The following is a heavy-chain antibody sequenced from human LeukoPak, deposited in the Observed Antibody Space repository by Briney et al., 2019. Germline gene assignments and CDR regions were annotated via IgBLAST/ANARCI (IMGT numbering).Heavy chain of an antibody. CDR3: ARGRGPFDP. J-gene: IGHJ5*02. CDR2: ISVYNNNI. V-gene: IGHV1-18*01. Sequence: ASVKVSCKASGYTFSNYGVSWVRQAPGQGLEWMGWISVYNNNIKYAQKFQGRVTMTTDKSTSTAYMELRSLRSDDTAVYYCARGRGPFDPWGQGTLVTVSS. CDR1: GYTFSNYG.